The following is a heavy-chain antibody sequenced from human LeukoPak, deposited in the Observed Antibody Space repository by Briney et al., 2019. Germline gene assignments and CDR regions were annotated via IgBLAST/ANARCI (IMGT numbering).Heavy chain of an antibody. V-gene: IGHV3-23*01. D-gene: IGHD3-22*01. CDR3: AKDSSGYYYGFDY. Sequence: PGGSLRLPCAASGFTFSSYAMSWVRQAPGKGLEWVSAISGSGGSTYYADSVKGRFTISRDNSKNTLCLQMNSLRAEDTAVYYCAKDSSGYYYGFDYWGQGTLVTVSS. CDR1: GFTFSSYA. J-gene: IGHJ4*02. CDR2: ISGSGGST.